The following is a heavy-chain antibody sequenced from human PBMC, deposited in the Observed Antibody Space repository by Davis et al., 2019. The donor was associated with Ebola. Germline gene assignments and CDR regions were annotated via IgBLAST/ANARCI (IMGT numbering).Heavy chain of an antibody. J-gene: IGHJ4*02. CDR1: GVIFSTYA. Sequence: PGGSLTLSCTASGVIFSTYAMSWVRQAPGKGLEWVSAISGSGGSTYYADSVKGRFTISRDNSKNTLYLQMNSLRAEDTAVYYCAKDRAYSGYPDGGYWGQGTLVTVSS. CDR3: AKDRAYSGYPDGGY. CDR2: ISGSGGST. V-gene: IGHV3-23*01. D-gene: IGHD5-12*01.